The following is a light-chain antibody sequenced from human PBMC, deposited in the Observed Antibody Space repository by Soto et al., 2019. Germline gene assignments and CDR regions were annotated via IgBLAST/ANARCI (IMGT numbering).Light chain of an antibody. Sequence: QSALTQPRSVSGSPGQSVTISCTGTSNDVGGYNYVSWYQQHPGKAPKLLISDVNKWPSGVPDRFSGSKSGNTASLIISGLQAEDEADYCCCSYAGSSTWVFGGGTKLTVL. CDR1: SNDVGGYNY. CDR3: CSYAGSSTWV. CDR2: DVN. V-gene: IGLV2-11*01. J-gene: IGLJ3*02.